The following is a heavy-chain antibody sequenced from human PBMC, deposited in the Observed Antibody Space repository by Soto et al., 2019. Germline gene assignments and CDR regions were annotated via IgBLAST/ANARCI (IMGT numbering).Heavy chain of an antibody. J-gene: IGHJ4*02. CDR3: AREVPNYDILTGYHYFDY. CDR2: INHSGST. D-gene: IGHD3-9*01. V-gene: IGHV4-34*01. Sequence: NPSETLSLTCAVYGGSFSGYYWSWICQPPGKGLEWIGEINHSGSTNYNPSLKSRVTISVDTSKNQFSLKLSSVTAADTAVYYCAREVPNYDILTGYHYFDYWGQGAPVTVSS. CDR1: GGSFSGYY.